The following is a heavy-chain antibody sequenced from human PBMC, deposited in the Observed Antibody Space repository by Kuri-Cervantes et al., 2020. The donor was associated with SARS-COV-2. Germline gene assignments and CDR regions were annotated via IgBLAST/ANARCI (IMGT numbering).Heavy chain of an antibody. V-gene: IGHV3-69-1*01. CDR2: ISSSSYI. CDR1: GFTFDDYT. J-gene: IGHJ4*02. Sequence: GGSLRLSCAASGFTFDDYTMHWVRQAPGKGLVWVSSISSSSYIYYADSVKGRFTISRDNAKNSLYLQMNSLRAEDTAVYYCARERPLGIAAAGVDYWGQGTLVTVSS. CDR3: ARERPLGIAAAGVDY. D-gene: IGHD6-13*01.